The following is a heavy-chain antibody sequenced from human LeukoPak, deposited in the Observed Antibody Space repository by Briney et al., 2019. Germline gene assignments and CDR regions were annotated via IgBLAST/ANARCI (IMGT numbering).Heavy chain of an antibody. J-gene: IGHJ6*01. CDR2: MNPNSGNT. CDR1: GYTFTGYY. V-gene: IGHV1-8*02. D-gene: IGHD2-2*02. Sequence: GASVKVSCKASGYTFTGYYMHWVRQAPGQGLEWMGWMNPNSGNTGYAQKFQGRVTMTRNTSISTAYMELSSLRSEDTAVYYCAREYQLLYYGDGISGMDVWGQGTTVTVSS. CDR3: AREYQLLYYGDGISGMDV.